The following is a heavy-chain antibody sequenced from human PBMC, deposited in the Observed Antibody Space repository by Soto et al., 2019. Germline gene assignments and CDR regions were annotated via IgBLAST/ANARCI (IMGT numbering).Heavy chain of an antibody. CDR2: ISGDNGKR. D-gene: IGHD2-8*01. CDR1: GYTLNNIS. J-gene: IGHJ4*02. V-gene: IGHV1-18*01. CDR3: ARGWGKYFGVNDY. Sequence: QLVQSGAEVKRPGASVKVSYTASGYTLNNISISWVRQAPGQGPEWMGCISGDNGKRDYSCQLQGRITLTTDTSTETSNMELRSLTAEDPAVYYCARGWGKYFGVNDYWGQGTLVTVSS.